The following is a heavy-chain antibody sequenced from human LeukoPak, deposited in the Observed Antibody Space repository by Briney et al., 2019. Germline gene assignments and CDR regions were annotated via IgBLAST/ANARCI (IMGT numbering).Heavy chain of an antibody. Sequence: GSLRLSCAASGFTFSSYAMSWVRQAPGKGLEWXSAISGSGGSTYYADSVKGRFTISRDNSKNTLYLQMNSLRAEDTAVYYCAKSMIVVVINGRYGMDVWGQGTTVTVSS. V-gene: IGHV3-23*01. CDR2: ISGSGGST. J-gene: IGHJ6*02. CDR1: GFTFSSYA. CDR3: AKSMIVVVINGRYGMDV. D-gene: IGHD3-22*01.